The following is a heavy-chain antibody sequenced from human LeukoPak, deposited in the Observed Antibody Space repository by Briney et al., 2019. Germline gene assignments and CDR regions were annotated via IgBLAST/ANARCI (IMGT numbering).Heavy chain of an antibody. CDR3: GRHGGAFEM. CDR1: GFTFSSYS. J-gene: IGHJ3*02. CDR2: ISSSSSTI. Sequence: GGSLRLSCAASGFTFSSYSMNWVRQAPGKGLEWVSYISSSSSTIYYADSVKGRFTISRDNAKNSLYLQMNSLTVEDTAVYYCGRHGGAFEMWGQGTMVTVSS. V-gene: IGHV3-48*04.